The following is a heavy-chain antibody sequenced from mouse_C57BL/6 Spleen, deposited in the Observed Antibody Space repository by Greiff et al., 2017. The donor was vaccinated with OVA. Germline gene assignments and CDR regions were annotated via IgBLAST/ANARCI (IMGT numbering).Heavy chain of an antibody. Sequence: EVQRVESEGGLVQPGSSMKLSCTASGFTFSDYYMAWVRQVPEKGLEWVANITYDGSSTYYLDSLKSRFIISRDNAKNILYLQMSSLKSEDTATYYCARDRDMGYFDYWGQGTTLTVSS. CDR2: ITYDGSST. D-gene: IGHD1-1*02. J-gene: IGHJ2*01. CDR1: GFTFSDYY. CDR3: ARDRDMGYFDY. V-gene: IGHV5-16*01.